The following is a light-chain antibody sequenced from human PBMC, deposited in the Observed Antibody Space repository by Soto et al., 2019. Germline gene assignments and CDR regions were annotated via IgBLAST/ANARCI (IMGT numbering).Light chain of an antibody. CDR3: QQYNSYSWT. Sequence: DIRMIQSPSTLSASVGYRVTITCRASQSISSWLAWYQQKPGKAPKLLIYDASSLKSGVPSRFTGSGSGAEFTLTISSLQHEDFATYHCQQYNSYSWTFGQVTKV. V-gene: IGKV1-5*01. CDR2: DAS. J-gene: IGKJ1*01. CDR1: QSISSW.